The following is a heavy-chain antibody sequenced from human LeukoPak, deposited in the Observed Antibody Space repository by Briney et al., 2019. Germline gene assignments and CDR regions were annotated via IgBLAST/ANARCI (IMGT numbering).Heavy chain of an antibody. CDR2: IYYSGST. J-gene: IGHJ4*02. V-gene: IGHV4-59*01. Sequence: SETLSLTCTVSGGSISSYYWRWIRQPPGKGLEWIGYIYYSGSTNYNPSLKSRVTISVDTSKNQFALKLSSVTAADTAVYYCARGYLLFQDYYDSSGYFDYWGQGTLVTVSS. CDR1: GGSISSYY. CDR3: ARGYLLFQDYYDSSGYFDY. D-gene: IGHD3-22*01.